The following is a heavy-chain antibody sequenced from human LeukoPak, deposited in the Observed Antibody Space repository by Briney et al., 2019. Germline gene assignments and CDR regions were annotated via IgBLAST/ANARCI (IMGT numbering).Heavy chain of an antibody. V-gene: IGHV3-48*01. CDR3: ARVRIVGSTYDAFDI. J-gene: IGHJ3*02. CDR2: ISSTSSTI. D-gene: IGHD1-26*01. Sequence: PGGSLRLSCAASGXTFSSYGMNWVRQAPGKGLEWVSYISSTSSTIFYADSVKGRFTISRDNAKNSLYLQMNNPRAEDTAVYYCARVRIVGSTYDAFDIWGQGTMVTVSS. CDR1: GXTFSSYG.